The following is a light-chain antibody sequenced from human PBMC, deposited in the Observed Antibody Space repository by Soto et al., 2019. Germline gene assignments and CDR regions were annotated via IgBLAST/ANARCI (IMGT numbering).Light chain of an antibody. CDR3: SSFAGTYNFV. CDR1: SSDIGGYNF. CDR2: DVT. Sequence: QSVLTQPRSVSGSPGRSVTISCTGTSSDIGGYNFVSWYQQHPGKAPKVMIYDVTKRPSGVPNRFSGSKSDNTASLTISGLQAEDEADYFCSSFAGTYNFVFGTGTKVTVL. V-gene: IGLV2-11*01. J-gene: IGLJ1*01.